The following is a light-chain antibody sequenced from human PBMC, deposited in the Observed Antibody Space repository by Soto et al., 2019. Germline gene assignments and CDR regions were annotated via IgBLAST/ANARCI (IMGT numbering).Light chain of an antibody. CDR1: QSVSSS. CDR3: QQRSNWLT. Sequence: TQSPSSVSASIGDRVTISCRASQSVSSSLAWYQQKPRQAPRLLIYSASNRATGIPARFSGSGSGTDFTLTISSLEPEDFAVYYCQQRSNWLTFGGGTKVEIK. J-gene: IGKJ4*01. V-gene: IGKV3-11*01. CDR2: SAS.